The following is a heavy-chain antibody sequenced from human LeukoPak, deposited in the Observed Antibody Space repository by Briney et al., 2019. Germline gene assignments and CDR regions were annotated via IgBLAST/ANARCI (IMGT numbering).Heavy chain of an antibody. J-gene: IGHJ4*02. V-gene: IGHV3-23*01. Sequence: PGGSLRLSCAASGFTFNNYAMSWVRQAPGKGLEWVSVISGGGGSTYYADSVKGRFTISRDNSKNTLYLQMNSLRAEDTAVYYCATSPTPPYSLHPYYFDYWGQGTLVTVSS. CDR3: ATSPTPPYSLHPYYFDY. D-gene: IGHD4-11*01. CDR2: ISGGGGST. CDR1: GFTFNNYA.